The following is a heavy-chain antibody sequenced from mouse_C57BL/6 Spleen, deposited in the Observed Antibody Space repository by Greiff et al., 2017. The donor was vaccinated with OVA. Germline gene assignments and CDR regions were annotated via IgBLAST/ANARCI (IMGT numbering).Heavy chain of an antibody. D-gene: IGHD3-3*01. CDR2: ISNGGGST. Sequence: EVKLVESGGGLVQPGGSLTLSCAASGFTFSDYYMYWVRQTPEKRLEWVAYISNGGGSTYYPDTVKGRFTISRDNAKNTLYLQMSRLKSEDTAMYYCARHRGYFDYWGQGTTLTVSS. CDR1: GFTFSDYY. V-gene: IGHV5-12*01. CDR3: ARHRGYFDY. J-gene: IGHJ2*01.